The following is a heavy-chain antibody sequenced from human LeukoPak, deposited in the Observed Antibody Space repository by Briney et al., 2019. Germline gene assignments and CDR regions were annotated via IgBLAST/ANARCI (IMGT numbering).Heavy chain of an antibody. J-gene: IGHJ6*02. D-gene: IGHD3-10*01. CDR3: ITGIYYYYGMDV. CDR2: MNPNSGNT. Sequence: GASVKVSCKASGYTFTSYDINWVRQATGPGLERMGRMNPNSGNTGYAQKFQGRVTMTRNTSISTAYMELSSLRSEDTAVYYWITGIYYYYGMDVWGQGTTVTVSS. CDR1: GYTFTSYD. V-gene: IGHV1-8*01.